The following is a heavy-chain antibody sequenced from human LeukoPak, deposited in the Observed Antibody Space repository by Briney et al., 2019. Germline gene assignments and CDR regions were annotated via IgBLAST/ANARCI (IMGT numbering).Heavy chain of an antibody. CDR2: ISGSGDST. J-gene: IGHJ4*02. CDR3: AREFVVSSSSFDY. V-gene: IGHV3-23*01. Sequence: PGGSLRLSCSASGFTFSSYGMHWVRQAPGRGLECVSAISGSGDSTYYADPVKGRFTISRDNSKKTLYLQMNGLGAEDTAVYYCAREFVVSSSSFDYWGQGTLVTVSS. CDR1: GFTFSSYG. D-gene: IGHD2-2*01.